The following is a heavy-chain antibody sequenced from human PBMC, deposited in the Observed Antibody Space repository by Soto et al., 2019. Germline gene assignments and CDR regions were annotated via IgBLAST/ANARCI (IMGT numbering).Heavy chain of an antibody. J-gene: IGHJ5*02. CDR3: ARGDIVVVPAAHKWFDP. CDR2: MNPNSGNT. CDR1: GYTFTSYD. D-gene: IGHD2-2*01. V-gene: IGHV1-8*01. Sequence: SVKVSCKASGYTFTSYDINWLRQATGQGLEWMGWMNPNSGNTGYAQKFQGRVTMTRNTSISTAYMELSSLRSEDTAVYYCARGDIVVVPAAHKWFDPWGQGTLVTVSS.